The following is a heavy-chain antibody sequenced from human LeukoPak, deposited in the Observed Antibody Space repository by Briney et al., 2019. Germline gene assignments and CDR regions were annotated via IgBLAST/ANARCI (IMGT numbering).Heavy chain of an antibody. Sequence: GGSLRLSCAASGFTVSSNYMSWVRQAPGKGLEWVSVTYNGGSTYYADSVKGRFTISRDNPKNTLYLQMNSLRAEDTAVYYCACTYSGYDFSRFDYWGQGTLVTVSS. J-gene: IGHJ4*02. CDR1: GFTVSSNY. V-gene: IGHV3-66*01. CDR3: ACTYSGYDFSRFDY. D-gene: IGHD5-12*01. CDR2: TYNGGST.